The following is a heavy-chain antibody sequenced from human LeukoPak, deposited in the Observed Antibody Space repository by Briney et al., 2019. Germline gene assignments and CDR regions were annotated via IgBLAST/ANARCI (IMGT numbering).Heavy chain of an antibody. D-gene: IGHD1-26*01. CDR3: ASLGGTYDY. J-gene: IGHJ4*02. Sequence: SETLSLTCNVSGGSIRTYYWSWIRQPPGKGLEWIGYIYYTGIVNYSPSLKSRVTISLDTSKNQVSLKLSSVTAADTAVYYCASLGGTYDYWGQGTLVTVSS. CDR2: IYYTGIV. CDR1: GGSIRTYY. V-gene: IGHV4-59*08.